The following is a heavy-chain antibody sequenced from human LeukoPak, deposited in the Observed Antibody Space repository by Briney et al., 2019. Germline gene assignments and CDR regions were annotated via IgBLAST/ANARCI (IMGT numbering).Heavy chain of an antibody. Sequence: ASVKVSCKASGYTFTGYYMHWVRQAPGPGLEWMGWINPNSGGTNYAQKFQGRVTMTRDTSISTAYMELSRLRSDDTAGYYCAGRGYDFWSGYRYGMDVWGQGTTVTVSS. J-gene: IGHJ6*02. CDR2: INPNSGGT. CDR1: GYTFTGYY. CDR3: AGRGYDFWSGYRYGMDV. D-gene: IGHD3-3*01. V-gene: IGHV1-2*02.